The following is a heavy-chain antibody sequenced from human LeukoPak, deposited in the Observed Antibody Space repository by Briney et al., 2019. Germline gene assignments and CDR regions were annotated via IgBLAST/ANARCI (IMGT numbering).Heavy chain of an antibody. J-gene: IGHJ4*02. V-gene: IGHV4-34*01. Sequence: PSETLSLTCAVYGGSFSGYYWGWIRQPPGKGLEWIGEINHSGSTNYNPSLKSRVTISVDTSKNQFSLKLSSVTAADTAVYYCARGPYCSGGSCSVAFDYWGQGTLVTVSS. CDR1: GGSFSGYY. CDR3: ARGPYCSGGSCSVAFDY. D-gene: IGHD2-15*01. CDR2: INHSGST.